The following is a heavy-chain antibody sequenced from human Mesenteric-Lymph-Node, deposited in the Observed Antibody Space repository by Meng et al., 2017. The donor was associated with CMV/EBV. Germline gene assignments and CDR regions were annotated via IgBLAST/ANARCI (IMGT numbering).Heavy chain of an antibody. V-gene: IGHV6-1*01. CDR1: GDSVSSNSAA. CDR3: ARDHGGNPGPYYYYGMDV. J-gene: IGHJ6*02. Sequence: SQTLSLTCAISGDSVSSNSAAWNWIRQSPSRGLEWLGRTYYRSKWYNDYAVSVKSRITINPDTSKNQFSLQLNSVTPEDTAVYYCARDHGGNPGPYYYYGMDVWGQGTTVTVSS. CDR2: TYYRSKWYN. D-gene: IGHD2-15*01.